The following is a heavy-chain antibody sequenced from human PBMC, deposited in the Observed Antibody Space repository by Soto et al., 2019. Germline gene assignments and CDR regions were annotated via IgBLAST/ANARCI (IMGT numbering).Heavy chain of an antibody. V-gene: IGHV1-18*01. D-gene: IGHD6-19*01. Sequence: QVHLVQSGAEVKKPGASVKVSCKASGYTFPSYGISWIRQAPGQGLVWMGCISAHNGHTKYTQNFQGRVTMTTDRSTRTAHMELRGLRSDDTAVYYCARDGGGWTDHWGQGTLVTVSS. CDR2: ISAHNGHT. CDR3: ARDGGGWTDH. CDR1: GYTFPSYG. J-gene: IGHJ4*02.